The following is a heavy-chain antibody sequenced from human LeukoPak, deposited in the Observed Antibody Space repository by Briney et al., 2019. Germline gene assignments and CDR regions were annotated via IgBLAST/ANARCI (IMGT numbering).Heavy chain of an antibody. J-gene: IGHJ5*02. Sequence: GGSVRLSCVVSGYTFSTYWMSWVRQAPGKGLECVANINQDGSVKNYGDSVQGRFTISRGNAKNSLYLQMHSLRVEDTALYYCAKDTSSSWYAPPSGQFDPWGQGTLVTVSS. V-gene: IGHV3-7*03. D-gene: IGHD6-13*01. CDR3: AKDTSSSWYAPPSGQFDP. CDR1: GYTFSTYW. CDR2: INQDGSVK.